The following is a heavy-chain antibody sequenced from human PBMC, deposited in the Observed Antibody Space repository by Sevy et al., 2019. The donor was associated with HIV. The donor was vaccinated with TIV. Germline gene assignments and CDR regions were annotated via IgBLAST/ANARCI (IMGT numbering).Heavy chain of an antibody. D-gene: IGHD6-19*01. J-gene: IGHJ5*02. V-gene: IGHV3-30-3*01. CDR1: GFTFSSYA. Sequence: GGSLRLSCAASGFTFSSYAMHWVRQAPGKGLEWVAVISYDGSNKYYADSVKGRFTISRDNSKNTLYLQMNSLRAEDTAVYYCARDLARKAVAGEFDPWGQGTLVTASS. CDR3: ARDLARKAVAGEFDP. CDR2: ISYDGSNK.